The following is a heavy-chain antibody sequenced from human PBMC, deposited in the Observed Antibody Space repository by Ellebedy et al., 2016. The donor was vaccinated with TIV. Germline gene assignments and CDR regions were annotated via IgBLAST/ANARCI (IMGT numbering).Heavy chain of an antibody. D-gene: IGHD2-21*02. CDR2: ITGSGDRT. V-gene: IGHV3-23*01. CDR1: GFTFDNFA. J-gene: IGHJ4*02. CDR3: AKDRTSGDGYWVFDS. Sequence: GESLKISCATSGFTFDNFAMRWFRQAPGKGLEWVSAITGSGDRTFYADSVKGRFTISRDNSKRTVALQMRSVRAEDTAVYFCAKDRTSGDGYWVFDSWGQGTMVSVSS.